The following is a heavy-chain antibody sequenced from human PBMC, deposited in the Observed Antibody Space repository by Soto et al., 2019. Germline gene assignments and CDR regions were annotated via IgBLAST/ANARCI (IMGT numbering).Heavy chain of an antibody. CDR2: ITDSGGTT. D-gene: IGHD1-7*01. J-gene: IGHJ4*02. V-gene: IGHV3-23*01. Sequence: GGSLRLSCAASGFTFSSYAMSWVRQAPGKGLEWVSTITDSGGTTYYADSVKGRFTISRDNSKNRRYLHMNSLRAEDTAVYYCAPGADRTKVRLGWGQGTLVTVSS. CDR3: APGADRTKVRLG. CDR1: GFTFSSYA.